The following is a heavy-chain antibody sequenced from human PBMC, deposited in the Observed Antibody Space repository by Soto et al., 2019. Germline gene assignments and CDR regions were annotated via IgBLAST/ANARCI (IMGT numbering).Heavy chain of an antibody. CDR1: GCTFSSYT. J-gene: IGHJ4*02. CDR2: IIPILGIA. CDR3: ARDLLRRAAAGIRDY. V-gene: IGHV1-69*04. D-gene: IGHD6-13*01. Sequence: GASVKVSCKASGCTFSSYTISWVRQAPGQGLEWMGRIIPILGIANYAQKFQGRVTITADKSTSTAYMELSSLRSEDTAVYYCARDLLRRAAAGIRDYWGQGTLVTVSS.